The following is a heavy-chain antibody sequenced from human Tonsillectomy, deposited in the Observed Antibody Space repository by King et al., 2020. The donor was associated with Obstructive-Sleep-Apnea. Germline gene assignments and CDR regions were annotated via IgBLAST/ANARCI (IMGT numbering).Heavy chain of an antibody. J-gene: IGHJ4*02. CDR2: IFHSGNT. Sequence: VQLQESGPGLVKPSGTLSLPCAISGGSISSTNWWSWVRQSPGKGLQWIGEIFHSGNTNYNPSLKSRVSISLDKPKNHSSLNLKSVTAGDTAVYFCARGSGRYPLDYWGQGILVIVSS. V-gene: IGHV4-4*02. CDR1: GGSISSTNW. D-gene: IGHD1-26*01. CDR3: ARGSGRYPLDY.